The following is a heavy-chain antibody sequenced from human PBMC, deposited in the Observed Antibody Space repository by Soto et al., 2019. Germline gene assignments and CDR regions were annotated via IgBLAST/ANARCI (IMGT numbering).Heavy chain of an antibody. V-gene: IGHV4-34*01. CDR3: ARCSSSGGSCYFDY. CDR2: INHSGST. CDR1: GGSFSGYY. D-gene: IGHD2-15*01. J-gene: IGHJ4*02. Sequence: SETLSLTCAVYGGSFSGYYWSLIRQPPGKGLECIGEINHSGSTNYNPSLKSRVTISVDTSKNQFSLKLSSVTAADTAVYYCARCSSSGGSCYFDYWGQGTLVT.